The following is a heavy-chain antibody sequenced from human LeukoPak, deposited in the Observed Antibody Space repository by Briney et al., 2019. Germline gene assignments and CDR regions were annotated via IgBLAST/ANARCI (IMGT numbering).Heavy chain of an antibody. Sequence: GGSLRLSCAASGFTFSSSAMSWVRQAPGKGLEWVSAISNNGGYTYYADSVQGRFTISRDNSKSTLCLQMNSLRAEDTAVYYCAKKMSITAASQVDYWGQGTLVTVSS. CDR3: AKKMSITAASQVDY. J-gene: IGHJ4*02. V-gene: IGHV3-23*01. CDR2: ISNNGGYT. CDR1: GFTFSSSA. D-gene: IGHD1-20*01.